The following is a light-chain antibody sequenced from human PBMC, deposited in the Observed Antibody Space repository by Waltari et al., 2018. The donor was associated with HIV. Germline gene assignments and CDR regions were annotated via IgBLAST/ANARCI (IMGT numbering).Light chain of an antibody. Sequence: SALTQPASVSGSPGQSLTISCTGPASDMTTFTFVSWYHQSPGRAPKLIIFEVYFRPSGVSDRFSGSKSGDTASLTISALRAEDEGDYFCSSYSTRGFVLFGGGTKVTVL. V-gene: IGLV2-14*01. J-gene: IGLJ3*02. CDR2: EVY. CDR3: SSYSTRGFVL. CDR1: ASDMTTFTF.